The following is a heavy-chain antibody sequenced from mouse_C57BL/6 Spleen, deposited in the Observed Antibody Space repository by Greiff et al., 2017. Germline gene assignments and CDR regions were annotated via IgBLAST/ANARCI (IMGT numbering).Heavy chain of an antibody. CDR2: ISSGSSTI. J-gene: IGHJ4*01. Sequence: EVKVEESGGGLVKPGGSLKLSCAASGFTFSDYGMHWVRQAPEKGLEWVAYISSGSSTIYYADTVKGRFTISRDNAKNTLFLQMTSLRSEDTAMYYCARDFTTVVAPYAMDYWGQGTSVTVS. CDR3: ARDFTTVVAPYAMDY. D-gene: IGHD1-1*01. CDR1: GFTFSDYG. V-gene: IGHV5-17*01.